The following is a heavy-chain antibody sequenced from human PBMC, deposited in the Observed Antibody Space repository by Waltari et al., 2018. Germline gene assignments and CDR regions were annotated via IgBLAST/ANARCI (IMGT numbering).Heavy chain of an antibody. D-gene: IGHD2-15*01. Sequence: QVQLQQWGAGLLKPSETLSLTCAVYGGSFSGYYWSWIRQPPGKGLEWIGEINHSGSTNYNPSLKSRVTISVDTSKNQFSLKLSSVTAADTAVYYCARVFQDYYYYYMDVWGKGTTVTISS. J-gene: IGHJ6*03. CDR1: GGSFSGYY. V-gene: IGHV4-34*01. CDR2: INHSGST. CDR3: ARVFQDYYYYYMDV.